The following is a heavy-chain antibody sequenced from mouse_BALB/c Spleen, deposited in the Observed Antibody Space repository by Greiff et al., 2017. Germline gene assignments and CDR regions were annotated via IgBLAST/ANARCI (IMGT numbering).Heavy chain of an antibody. J-gene: IGHJ2*01. Sequence: VQLKESGPGLVKPSQSLSLTCTVTGYSITSDYAWNWIRQFPGNKLEWMGYISYSGSTSYNPSLKSRISITRDTSKNQFFLQLNSVTTEDTATYDCARDYGSRGYLDYWGQGTTLTVSS. CDR1: GYSITSDYA. D-gene: IGHD1-1*01. V-gene: IGHV3-2*02. CDR2: ISYSGST. CDR3: ARDYGSRGYLDY.